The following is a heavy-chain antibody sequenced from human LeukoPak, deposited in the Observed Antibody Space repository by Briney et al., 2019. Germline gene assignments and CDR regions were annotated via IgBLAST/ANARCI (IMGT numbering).Heavy chain of an antibody. D-gene: IGHD2-2*01. Sequence: SETLSLTCTVSGASISSYYWSWLRQPPGKGLESIGYVSYSGSTNYNPSLKSRVTISVDTSKSQFSLKLNSVTAADTAVYFCARRDGSSYWYFDLWGRGTLVTVSS. CDR2: VSYSGST. CDR3: ARRDGSSYWYFDL. J-gene: IGHJ2*01. V-gene: IGHV4-59*08. CDR1: GASISSYY.